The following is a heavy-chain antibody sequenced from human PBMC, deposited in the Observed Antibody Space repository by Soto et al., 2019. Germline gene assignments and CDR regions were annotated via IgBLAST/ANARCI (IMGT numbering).Heavy chain of an antibody. V-gene: IGHV3-30*03. CDR2: ISYDGSNK. CDR3: APYYYYGMDV. J-gene: IGHJ6*02. CDR1: GFTFSSYG. Sequence: QVQLVESGGGVVQPGRSLRLSCAASGFTFSSYGMHWVRQAPGKGLEWVAVISYDGSNKYYADSVKGRFTISRDNSKNTLYLQMNSLRAEDTAVYYCAPYYYYGMDVWGQGTTVTVSS.